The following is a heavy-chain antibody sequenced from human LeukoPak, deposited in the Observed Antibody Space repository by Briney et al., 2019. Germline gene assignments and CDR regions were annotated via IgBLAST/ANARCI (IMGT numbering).Heavy chain of an antibody. V-gene: IGHV4-59*08. CDR2: IYHSGDS. J-gene: IGHJ4*02. Sequence: SETLSLTCTVSGASVSGVYWSWIRQAPGKGLEWIGYIYHSGDSNCNPSLKSRVTVSLDTSENQVSLRLTSVTAADTAVYYCARHPFATPFDFWGRGTLVTVSS. CDR1: GASVSGVY. D-gene: IGHD2-15*01. CDR3: ARHPFATPFDF.